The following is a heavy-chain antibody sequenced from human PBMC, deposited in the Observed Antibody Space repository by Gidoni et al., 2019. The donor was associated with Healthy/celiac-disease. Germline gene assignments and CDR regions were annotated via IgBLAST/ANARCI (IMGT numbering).Heavy chain of an antibody. J-gene: IGHJ4*02. V-gene: IGHV4-34*01. CDR2: INHSGST. CDR3: ARGFIYYDYIWGSYRPLYYFDY. CDR1: GGSFSGYY. Sequence: QVQLQQWGAGLLKPSETLSLTCAVYGGSFSGYYWSWIRQPPGKGLEWIGEINHSGSTNYNPALKSRVNISVDTSKNQFFLKLSSVTAADTAVYYCARGFIYYDYIWGSYRPLYYFDYWGQGTLVTVSS. D-gene: IGHD3-16*02.